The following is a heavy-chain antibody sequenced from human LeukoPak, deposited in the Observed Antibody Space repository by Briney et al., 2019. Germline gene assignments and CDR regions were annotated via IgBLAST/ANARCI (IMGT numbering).Heavy chain of an antibody. CDR1: GFTFSSHA. D-gene: IGHD1-26*01. CDR3: AKDWYSGSLGAFDI. V-gene: IGHV3-30*02. Sequence: GGSLRLSCAASGFTFSSHAMSWVRQAPGKGLEWVAFIRYDGSNKYYADSVKGRFTISRDNSKNTLYLQMNSLRAEDTAVYYCAKDWYSGSLGAFDIWGQGTMVTVSS. J-gene: IGHJ3*02. CDR2: IRYDGSNK.